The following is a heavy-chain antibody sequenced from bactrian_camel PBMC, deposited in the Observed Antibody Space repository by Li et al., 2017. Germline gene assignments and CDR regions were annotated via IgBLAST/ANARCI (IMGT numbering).Heavy chain of an antibody. Sequence: QLVESGGGSVQAEGSLRLSCAASGYNHRGNCMGWFRQAPGKEREGVAAINASGGRTAYRNSVKGRFTISQDNAKNTLYLQMNNLKPEDAAVYYCAAGRPGASCAVDYGTLRFTNYWGQGTQVTVS. CDR3: AAGRPGASCAVDYGTLRFTNY. CDR1: GYNHRGNC. J-gene: IGHJ4*01. V-gene: IGHV3S28*01. CDR2: INASGGRT. D-gene: IGHD4*01.